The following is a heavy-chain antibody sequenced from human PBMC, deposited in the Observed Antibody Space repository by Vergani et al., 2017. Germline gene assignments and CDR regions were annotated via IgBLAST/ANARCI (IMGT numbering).Heavy chain of an antibody. J-gene: IGHJ4*02. Sequence: EVQLVQSGAEVKKPGESLKISCQGSGYSITNYWIAWVRQRPGKGLEWMGIIYAGDSDVRYSPSFQGQVTMSVDKSLSTTYLQWSSLKASDTAMYYCARRGYYDSSGYSVPFDYWGQGTLVTVSS. D-gene: IGHD3-22*01. V-gene: IGHV5-51*03. CDR2: IYAGDSDV. CDR1: GYSITNYW. CDR3: ARRGYYDSSGYSVPFDY.